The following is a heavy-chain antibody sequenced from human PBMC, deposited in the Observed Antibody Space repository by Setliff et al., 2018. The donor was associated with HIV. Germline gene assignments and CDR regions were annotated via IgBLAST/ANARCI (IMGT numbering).Heavy chain of an antibody. Sequence: GASVKVSCKASGGTFSSYAISWVRQAPGQGLDWMGGIIPVFGTTNYAQKFQGRVTITADESTSTAYMELSSLRSEDTAVHYCARGGVYYYDSSGWSMDYWGQGTLVTVSS. CDR1: GGTFSSYA. V-gene: IGHV1-69*13. D-gene: IGHD3-22*01. CDR3: ARGGVYYYDSSGWSMDY. J-gene: IGHJ4*02. CDR2: IIPVFGTT.